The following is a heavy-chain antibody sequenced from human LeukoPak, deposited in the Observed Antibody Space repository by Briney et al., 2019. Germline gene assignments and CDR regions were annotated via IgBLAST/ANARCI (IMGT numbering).Heavy chain of an antibody. CDR1: GFTFSSYG. Sequence: GGSLRLSCAASGFTFSSYGIHWVRQAPGKGLEWVAIISYDGSNKYYADSVKGRFTISRDNSKNTLYLQMSSLRAEDTAVYYCARDYGGNSDYWGQGALVTVSS. D-gene: IGHD4-23*01. V-gene: IGHV3-30*03. CDR3: ARDYGGNSDY. J-gene: IGHJ4*02. CDR2: ISYDGSNK.